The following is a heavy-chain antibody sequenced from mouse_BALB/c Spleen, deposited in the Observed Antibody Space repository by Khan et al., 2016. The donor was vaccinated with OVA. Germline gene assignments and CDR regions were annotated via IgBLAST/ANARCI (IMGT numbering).Heavy chain of an antibody. CDR1: GYTLTNYG. CDR2: INTYTGEP. J-gene: IGHJ3*01. D-gene: IGHD2-1*01. CDR3: ARTNDNYWFAY. V-gene: IGHV9-3-1*01. Sequence: QIQLVQSGPELKKPGETVTISCKASGYTLTNYGMNWVKQAPGKGLKWMGWINTYTGEPTYAEDFKGRLAFSLDTSASTAYLQINNLKNEDTATYFCARTNDNYWFAYWGQGTLVTVSA.